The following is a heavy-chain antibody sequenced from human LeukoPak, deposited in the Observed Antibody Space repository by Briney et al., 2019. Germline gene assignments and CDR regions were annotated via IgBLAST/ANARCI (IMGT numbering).Heavy chain of an antibody. CDR2: IIPIFGTA. Sequence: GASLKVSCKAPGCTFSSYAISWVRQAPGQGLEWMGGIIPIFGTANYAQKFQGRVTITADESTSTAYMELSSLRSEDTAVYYCARDGYDYGDYWFDPWGQGTLVTVSS. V-gene: IGHV1-69*13. CDR3: ARDGYDYGDYWFDP. CDR1: GCTFSSYA. J-gene: IGHJ5*02. D-gene: IGHD4-17*01.